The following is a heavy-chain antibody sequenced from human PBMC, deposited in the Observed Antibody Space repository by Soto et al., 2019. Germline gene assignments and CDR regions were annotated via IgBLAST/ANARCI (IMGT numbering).Heavy chain of an antibody. CDR3: AKVKDNVYYFDY. D-gene: IGHD2-15*01. Sequence: SLRLSCAASGFTFSRYAMSWVRQAPGKGLEWVSAISGSGGSTYYADSVKGRFTISRDNSKNTLYLQMNSLRAEDTAVYYCAKVKDNVYYFDYWGQGTLVTVSS. CDR1: GFTFSRYA. J-gene: IGHJ4*02. CDR2: ISGSGGST. V-gene: IGHV3-23*01.